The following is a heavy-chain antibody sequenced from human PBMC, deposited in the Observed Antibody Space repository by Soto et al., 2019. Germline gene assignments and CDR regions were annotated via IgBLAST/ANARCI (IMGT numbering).Heavy chain of an antibody. J-gene: IGHJ6*02. D-gene: IGHD3-16*01. CDR1: GGTFSSFV. V-gene: IGHV1-69*01. CDR3: EAGEKSGYYGFDV. Sequence: QVQLVQSGAEVKKPGSSVRVSCKASGGTFSSFVVIWVRQAPGQGLEWMGETIPIFASANYAKNFQGRVAINSDDFTNTVYMELNNLRSDGAAVFYCEAGEKSGYYGFDVWGQGTTVIVSS. CDR2: TIPIFASA.